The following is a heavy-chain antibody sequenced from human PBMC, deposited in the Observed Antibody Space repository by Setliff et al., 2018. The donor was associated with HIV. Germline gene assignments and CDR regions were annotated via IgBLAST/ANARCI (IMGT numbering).Heavy chain of an antibody. Sequence: PSETLSLTCTVSGDSINTPFWWSWIRQPAGKGLEWIGRVTNTGDTSYNPSLKSRVTISMDTSKNLFSLKLTSVTAADTAVYFCAKGSGPPWFDPWGQGALVT. V-gene: IGHV4-4*07. CDR2: VTNTGDT. CDR1: GDSINTPFW. J-gene: IGHJ5*02. D-gene: IGHD3-3*01. CDR3: AKGSGPPWFDP.